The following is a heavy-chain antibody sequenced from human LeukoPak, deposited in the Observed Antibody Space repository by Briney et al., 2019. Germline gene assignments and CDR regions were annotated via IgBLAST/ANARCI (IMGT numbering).Heavy chain of an antibody. CDR3: ARPRLGSGYLDAFDI. V-gene: IGHV4-59*06. CDR2: IYYSGST. CDR1: GGSISSYY. Sequence: SETLSLTCTVSGGSISSYYWSWIRQHPGKGLEWIGYIYYSGSTYYNPSLKSRVTISVDTSKNQFSLKLSSVTAADTAVYYCARPRLGSGYLDAFDIWGQGTMVTVSS. J-gene: IGHJ3*02. D-gene: IGHD3-22*01.